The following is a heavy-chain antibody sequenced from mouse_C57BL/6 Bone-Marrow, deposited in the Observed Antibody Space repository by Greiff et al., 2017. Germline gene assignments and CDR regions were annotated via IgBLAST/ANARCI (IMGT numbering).Heavy chain of an antibody. CDR2: IHPNSGST. J-gene: IGHJ4*01. D-gene: IGHD1-1*01. CDR1: GYTFTSYW. CDR3: ATTVVAGDFHYYAMDY. Sequence: QVQLQQPGAELVKPGASVKLSCKASGYTFTSYWMHWVKQRPGQGLEWIGMIHPNSGSTNYNEKFKSKATLTVDKSSSTAYMQLSSLTSEDSAVYSCATTVVAGDFHYYAMDYWGQGTSVTVSS. V-gene: IGHV1-64*01.